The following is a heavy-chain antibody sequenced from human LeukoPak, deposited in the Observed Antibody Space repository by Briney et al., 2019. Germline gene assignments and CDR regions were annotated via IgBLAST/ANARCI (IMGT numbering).Heavy chain of an antibody. CDR3: AKNRAGTAFSSSWYENKYYFDY. CDR1: GFTFSSSG. J-gene: IGHJ4*02. CDR2: MSASGGST. Sequence: GGSLRLSCAASGFTFSSSGMSWVRQAPGRGLEWVSTMSASGGSTYYTDSVKGRFTISRDNSKNTLYLQMNSLRVDDTAVYYCAKNRAGTAFSSSWYENKYYFDYWGQGTLVTVSS. D-gene: IGHD6-13*01. V-gene: IGHV3-23*01.